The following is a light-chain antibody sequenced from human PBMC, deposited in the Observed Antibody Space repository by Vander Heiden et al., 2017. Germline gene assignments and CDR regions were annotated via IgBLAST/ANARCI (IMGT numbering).Light chain of an antibody. CDR3: QTWGTGTQGVV. CDR2: LNSDGSH. J-gene: IGLJ2*01. Sequence: QLVLTQSPSASASLGASVKLTCTLSSGHRSYAIAWHQQQPEKGTRYLMKLNSDGSHSKGDGIPDRFSGSSSGAERYLTISSLQSEDEADYYCQTWGTGTQGVVFGGGTKLTVL. CDR1: SGHRSYA. V-gene: IGLV4-69*02.